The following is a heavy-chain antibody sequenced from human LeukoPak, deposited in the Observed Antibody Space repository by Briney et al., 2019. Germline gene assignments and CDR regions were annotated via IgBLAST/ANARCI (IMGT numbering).Heavy chain of an antibody. Sequence: SETLSLTCTVSGGSISSYYWSWIRQPPGKGLEWIGYIYYSGSTNYNPSLKSRVTISVDTSKNQFSLKLSSVTAADTAVYYCARERDPYSNFNWFDPWGQGTLVTVSS. CDR1: GGSISSYY. CDR3: ARERDPYSNFNWFDP. CDR2: IYYSGST. D-gene: IGHD4-11*01. V-gene: IGHV4-59*01. J-gene: IGHJ5*02.